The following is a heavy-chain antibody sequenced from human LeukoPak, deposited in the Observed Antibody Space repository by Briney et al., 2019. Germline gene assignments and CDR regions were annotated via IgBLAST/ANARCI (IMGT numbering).Heavy chain of an antibody. Sequence: GGSLRLSCAATGLSVSSNFMSWVRQAPGKGLEWVSAISGSGGSTYYADSVKGRFTISRDNSKNTLYLQMNSLRAEDTAVYYCAKVSPPPTTGDHGYWGQGTLVTVSS. CDR3: AKVSPPPTTGDHGY. J-gene: IGHJ4*02. V-gene: IGHV3-23*01. CDR2: ISGSGGST. CDR1: GLSVSSNF. D-gene: IGHD7-27*01.